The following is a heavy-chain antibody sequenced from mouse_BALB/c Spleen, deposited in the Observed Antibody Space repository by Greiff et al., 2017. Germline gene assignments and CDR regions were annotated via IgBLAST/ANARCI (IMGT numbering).Heavy chain of an antibody. J-gene: IGHJ3*01. V-gene: IGHV5-4*02. CDR2: ISDGGSYT. Sequence: EVMLVESGGGLVKPGGSLKLSCAASGFTFSDYYMYWVRQTPEKRLEWVATISDGGSYTYYPDSVKGRFTISRDNAKNNLYLQMSSLKSEDTAMYYCARDGRGWFAYWGQGTLVTVSA. D-gene: IGHD1-1*02. CDR3: ARDGRGWFAY. CDR1: GFTFSDYY.